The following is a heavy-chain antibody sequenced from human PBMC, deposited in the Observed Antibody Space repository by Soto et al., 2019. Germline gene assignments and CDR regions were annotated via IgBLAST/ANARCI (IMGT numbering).Heavy chain of an antibody. CDR3: AKGRSYYYYYGVDV. CDR1: GGSISSGVYY. J-gene: IGHJ6*02. V-gene: IGHV4-30-4*01. Sequence: SETLSLTCIVSGGSISSGVYYWSWIRQPPGKGLEWIGYIYYSGSTYYNPSLKSRVTISVDTSKNQFSLKLSSVTAADTALYYCAKGRSYYYYYGVDVWGQGTTVTVSS. CDR2: IYYSGST.